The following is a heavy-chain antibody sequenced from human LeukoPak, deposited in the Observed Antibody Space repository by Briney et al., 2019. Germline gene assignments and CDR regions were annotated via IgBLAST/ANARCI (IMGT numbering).Heavy chain of an antibody. V-gene: IGHV3-23*01. Sequence: GGSLRLSCAASGFTFNTYTMYWVRQAPGKGLEWVSGISNSGGSTYYADSVKGRFTISRDNAKNSLYLQMNSLRAEDTAVYYCARVDSQSDYWGQGTLVTVSS. CDR3: ARVDSQSDY. CDR2: ISNSGGST. CDR1: GFTFNTYT. J-gene: IGHJ4*02. D-gene: IGHD3/OR15-3a*01.